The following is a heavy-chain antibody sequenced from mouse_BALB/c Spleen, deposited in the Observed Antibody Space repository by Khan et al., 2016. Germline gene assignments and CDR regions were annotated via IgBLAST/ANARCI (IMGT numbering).Heavy chain of an antibody. CDR3: AKGRRKAWFAY. V-gene: IGHV3-2*02. Sequence: EVQLQESGPGLVKPSQSLSLTCTVTGYSITSDYAWNWIRQFPGNKLEWMGYISYSDYTTYNPSLKSRISITRDTSKNQFFLQLNSVTTEDTATYYCAKGRRKAWFAYWGQGTLVTVSA. CDR1: GYSITSDYA. J-gene: IGHJ3*01. CDR2: ISYSDYT.